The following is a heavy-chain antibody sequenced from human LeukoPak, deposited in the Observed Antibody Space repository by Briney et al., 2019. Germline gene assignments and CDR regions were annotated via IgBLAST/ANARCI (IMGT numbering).Heavy chain of an antibody. CDR2: IYYSGST. CDR3: ARARNEILAGYYSFDY. V-gene: IGHV4-59*12. CDR1: GGSISSYY. Sequence: PSETLSLTCTVSGGSISSYYWSWIRQPPGKGLEWIGYIYYSGSTNYNPSLKSRVTISVDTSKNQFSLKLSSVTAADTAIYYCARARNEILAGYYSFDYWGQGILVTVSS. J-gene: IGHJ4*02. D-gene: IGHD3-9*01.